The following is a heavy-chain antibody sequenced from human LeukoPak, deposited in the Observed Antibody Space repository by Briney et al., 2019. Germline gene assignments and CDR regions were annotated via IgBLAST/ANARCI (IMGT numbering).Heavy chain of an antibody. J-gene: IGHJ6*03. CDR3: AREGYSSGWQLYYYYMDV. D-gene: IGHD6-19*01. CDR1: GFTFDDYG. Sequence: GGSLRLSCAASGFTFDDYGMSWVRQAPGKGLEWVSGINWNGGSTGYADSVKGRFTISRDNAKDSLYLQMNSLRAEDTALYYCAREGYSSGWQLYYYYMDVWGKGTTVTVSS. V-gene: IGHV3-20*04. CDR2: INWNGGST.